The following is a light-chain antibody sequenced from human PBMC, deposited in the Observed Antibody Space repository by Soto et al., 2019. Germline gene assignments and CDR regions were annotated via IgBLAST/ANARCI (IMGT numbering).Light chain of an antibody. Sequence: QSVATQPPSVSRAPGQGVTISCTGSTSNIGSGYDVHWYQQVPGLAPKLLIYANINRPSGVPDRFSGSKSGTSASLAITGLQAEDEADYYCQSYDNSLSGWVFGGGTKVTVL. CDR1: TSNIGSGYD. V-gene: IGLV1-40*01. J-gene: IGLJ2*01. CDR3: QSYDNSLSGWV. CDR2: ANI.